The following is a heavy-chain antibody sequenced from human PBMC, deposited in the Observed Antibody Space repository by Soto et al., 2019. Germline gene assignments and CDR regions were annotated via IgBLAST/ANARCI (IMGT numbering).Heavy chain of an antibody. V-gene: IGHV4-34*01. CDR3: ASLRGSGTNYFFDY. D-gene: IGHD3-10*01. CDR2: IYHSGST. CDR1: SNFG. J-gene: IGHJ4*02. Sequence: SNFGWRRIHKTKKKRLEWIGEIYHSGSTNYNPSLKSRVTISVDTPKNQFSLKLSSVTAADTAVYYCASLRGSGTNYFFDYWGQGTPVTVSS.